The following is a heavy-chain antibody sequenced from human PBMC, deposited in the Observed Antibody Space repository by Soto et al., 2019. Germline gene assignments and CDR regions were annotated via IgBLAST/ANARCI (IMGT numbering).Heavy chain of an antibody. Sequence: QVQLVESGGGVVQPGRSLRLSCAASGFTFSSYAMHWVRQPPGRGLEWVAVVSDDGSNKYYADSVKGRLTISRDSSMNTLYLQMNSLRAEDTAVYYCARDVGIAVAASSSSYFDYWGQGTLVTVSS. CDR1: GFTFSSYA. CDR3: ARDVGIAVAASSSSYFDY. CDR2: VSDDGSNK. V-gene: IGHV3-30-3*01. J-gene: IGHJ4*02. D-gene: IGHD6-13*01.